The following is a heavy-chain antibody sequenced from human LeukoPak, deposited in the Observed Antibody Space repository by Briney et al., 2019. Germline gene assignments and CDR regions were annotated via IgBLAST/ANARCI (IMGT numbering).Heavy chain of an antibody. CDR2: ISYDGSNK. CDR1: GFTFSTYW. J-gene: IGHJ6*02. V-gene: IGHV3-30*18. CDR3: AKDLLAGLYYYYGMDV. Sequence: PGGSLRLSCAASGFTFSTYWMHWVRQAPGKGLEWVAVISYDGSNKYYADSVKGRFTISRDNSKNTLYLQMNSLRAEDTAVYYCAKDLLAGLYYYYGMDVWGQGTTVTVSS.